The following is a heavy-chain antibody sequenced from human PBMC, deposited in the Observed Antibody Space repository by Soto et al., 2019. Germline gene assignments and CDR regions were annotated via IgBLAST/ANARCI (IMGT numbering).Heavy chain of an antibody. J-gene: IGHJ4*02. CDR2: INAGNGNT. V-gene: IGHV1-3*01. D-gene: IGHD3-10*01. Sequence: ASVKVSCKTSGYTFSGHAIHWLRQAPGQRLEWMGWINAGNGNTKYSQKFQGRVTITRDTSASTAYMELSSLRSEDTAVYYCARGGPPIDYWGQGTLVTVSS. CDR1: GYTFSGHA. CDR3: ARGGPPIDY.